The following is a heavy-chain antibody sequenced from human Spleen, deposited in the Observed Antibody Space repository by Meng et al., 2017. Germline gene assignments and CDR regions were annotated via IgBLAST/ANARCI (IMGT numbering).Heavy chain of an antibody. V-gene: IGHV3-53*04. CDR1: GFTVSSNY. D-gene: IGHD1-26*01. Sequence: GESLKISCAASGFTVSSNYMSWVRQAPGKGLEWVSVIYSGGSTYYADSVKGRFTISRHNSKNTLYLQMNSLRAEDTAVYYCARSVVGATVYWGQGTLVTVSS. CDR2: IYSGGST. J-gene: IGHJ4*02. CDR3: ARSVVGATVY.